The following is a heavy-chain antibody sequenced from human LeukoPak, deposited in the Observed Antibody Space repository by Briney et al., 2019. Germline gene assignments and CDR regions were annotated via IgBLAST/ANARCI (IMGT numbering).Heavy chain of an antibody. J-gene: IGHJ4*02. V-gene: IGHV4-30-2*01. Sequence: PSQTLSLTCAVSGGSISSGGYSWSWIRQRPGKGLEWIGYIYHSGSTYYNLSLKSRVTISVDRSKNQFSLKLSSVTAADTAVYYCARQKDWTTVTLDYWGQGTLVIVSS. D-gene: IGHD4-17*01. CDR2: IYHSGST. CDR3: ARQKDWTTVTLDY. CDR1: GGSISSGGYS.